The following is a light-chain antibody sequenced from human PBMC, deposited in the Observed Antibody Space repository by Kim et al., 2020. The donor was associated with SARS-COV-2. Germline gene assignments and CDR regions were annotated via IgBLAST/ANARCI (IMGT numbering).Light chain of an antibody. CDR2: QDS. J-gene: IGLJ2*01. Sequence: SYELTQPPSVSVSPGQTASITCSGDKLGEKYACWYQQKPGQSPVLVIYQDSKRPSGIPERFSGSNSGNTATLTISGTQAMDEADYYCQAWDSSVGFGGGT. CDR1: KLGEKY. CDR3: QAWDSSVG. V-gene: IGLV3-1*01.